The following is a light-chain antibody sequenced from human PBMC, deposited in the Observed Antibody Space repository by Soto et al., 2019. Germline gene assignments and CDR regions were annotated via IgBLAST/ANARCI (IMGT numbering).Light chain of an antibody. CDR1: QGVLYSSNTKNS. CDR2: KVS. CDR3: MQGTHWPIT. J-gene: IGKJ1*01. V-gene: IGKV2-30*01. Sequence: VITQSPDSLSLSLGERATINCKSSQGVLYSSNTKNSLAWYQQRPGQSPRRLIYKVSNRDSGVPDRFSGSGSGTDFTLKISRVEAEDVGVYYCMQGTHWPITFGQGTKVDI.